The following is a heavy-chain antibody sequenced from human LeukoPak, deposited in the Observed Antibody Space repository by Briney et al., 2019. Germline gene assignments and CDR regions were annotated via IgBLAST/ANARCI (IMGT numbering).Heavy chain of an antibody. CDR2: IYYSGST. CDR1: GGSISSYY. D-gene: IGHD6-13*01. J-gene: IGHJ4*02. CDR3: ARVTGYMVEDYFDY. V-gene: IGHV4-59*01. Sequence: SGTLSLACTVSGGSISSYYWSWIRQPPGKGLEWIGYIYYSGSTNYNPSLKSRVTISVDTSKNQFSLRLSSVTAADTAVYYCARVTGYMVEDYFDYWGQGTLVTVSS.